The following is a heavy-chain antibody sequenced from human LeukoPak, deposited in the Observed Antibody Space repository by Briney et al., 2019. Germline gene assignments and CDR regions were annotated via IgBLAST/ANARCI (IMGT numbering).Heavy chain of an antibody. CDR3: ARIHYGDYGDAFDI. CDR1: GFTFSDYY. CDR2: ISSTGSTI. V-gene: IGHV3-11*04. D-gene: IGHD4-17*01. J-gene: IGHJ3*02. Sequence: GGSLRLSCAASGFTFSDYYMSWIRQAPGKGLEWISYISSTGSTIYYADSVKGRFTISRDNAKNSLYLQMNSLRAEDTAVYYCARIHYGDYGDAFDIWGRGTMVTVSS.